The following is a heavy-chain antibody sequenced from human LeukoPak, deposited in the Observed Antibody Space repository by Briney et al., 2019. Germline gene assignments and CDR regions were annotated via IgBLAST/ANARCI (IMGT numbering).Heavy chain of an antibody. J-gene: IGHJ5*02. CDR1: GGSFSGYY. D-gene: IGHD6-13*01. Sequence: PSETLSLTCAVYGGSFSGYYWSWIRQPPGKGLEWIGEINHSGSTNYNPSLKSRVTISVDTSKNQFSLKLSSVTAADTAVYYCARVRDDSSSWYLNNWFDPWGQGTLVTVSS. CDR3: ARVRDDSSSWYLNNWFDP. CDR2: INHSGST. V-gene: IGHV4-34*01.